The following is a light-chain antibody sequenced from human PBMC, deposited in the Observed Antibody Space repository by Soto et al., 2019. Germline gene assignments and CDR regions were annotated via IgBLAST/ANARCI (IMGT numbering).Light chain of an antibody. V-gene: IGKV3-11*01. CDR1: QSVSRY. CDR2: DAS. J-gene: IGKJ5*01. CDR3: QQRSNWPIT. Sequence: EIVLTQSPATRSVSSVEIATRSCRASQSVSRYLAWYQQKPGQAPRLLIYDASNRATGIPARFSGSGSGTDFTLTISRLEPEDFAVYYCQQRSNWPITFGQGTRLEI.